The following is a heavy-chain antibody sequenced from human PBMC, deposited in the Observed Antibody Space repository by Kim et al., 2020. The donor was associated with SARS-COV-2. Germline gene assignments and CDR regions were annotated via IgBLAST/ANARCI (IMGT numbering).Heavy chain of an antibody. CDR2: INHSGST. V-gene: IGHV4-34*01. CDR1: GGSFSGYY. J-gene: IGHJ5*02. Sequence: SETLSLTCAVYGGSFSGYYWSWIRQPPGKGLEWIGEINHSGSTNYNPSLKSRVTISVDTSKNQFSLKLSSVTAADTAVYYCARGQVSIFGVVHNWFDPWGQGTLVTVSS. CDR3: ARGQVSIFGVVHNWFDP. D-gene: IGHD3-3*01.